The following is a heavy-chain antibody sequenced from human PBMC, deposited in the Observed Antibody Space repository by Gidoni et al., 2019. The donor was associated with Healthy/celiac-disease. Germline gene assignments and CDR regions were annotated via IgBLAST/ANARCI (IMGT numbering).Heavy chain of an antibody. CDR3: ARATVTPRGDAFDI. CDR1: GGTFSSYA. CDR2: IIPIFGTA. V-gene: IGHV1-69*01. J-gene: IGHJ3*02. D-gene: IGHD4-17*01. Sequence: QVQLVQSGAEVKKPGSSVKVYCKASGGTFSSYAISWVRQAPGHGLEWRGGIIPIFGTATYAQKFQGRVTITAAESTSTAYMELSSLRSADTAVYYCARATVTPRGDAFDIWGQGTMVTVSS.